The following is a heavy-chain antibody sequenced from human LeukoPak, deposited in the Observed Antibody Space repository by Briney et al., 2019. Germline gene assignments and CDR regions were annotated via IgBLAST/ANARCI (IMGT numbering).Heavy chain of an antibody. CDR3: ARDSGYHVDY. Sequence: SETLSLTCTVSGGSISSYYWSWIRQPAGKGLEWIGRLYSSGSTNYNPSLKSRVTMSVDTSKNQFSLKLRSVTAADMAVYYCARDSGYHVDYWGQGTLVTVSS. CDR2: LYSSGST. CDR1: GGSISSYY. V-gene: IGHV4-4*07. J-gene: IGHJ4*02. D-gene: IGHD6-13*01.